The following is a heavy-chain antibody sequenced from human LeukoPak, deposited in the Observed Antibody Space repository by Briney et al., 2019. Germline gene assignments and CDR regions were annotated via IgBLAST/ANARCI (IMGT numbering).Heavy chain of an antibody. D-gene: IGHD3-22*01. CDR3: ARHGTSYYYDSSGYYPVDY. V-gene: IGHV1-18*01. J-gene: IGHJ4*02. CDR1: GYTFTSYG. CDR2: ISTYNGNT. Sequence: GASVKVSCKASGYTFTSYGISWVRQAPGQGLKWMGWISTYNGNTNYAQKLQGRVTMTTDTSTSTAYMELRSLRSDDTAVYYCARHGTSYYYDSSGYYPVDYWGQGTLVTVSS.